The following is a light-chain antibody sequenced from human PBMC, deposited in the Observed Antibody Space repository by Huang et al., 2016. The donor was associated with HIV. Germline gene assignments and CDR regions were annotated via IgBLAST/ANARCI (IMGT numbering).Light chain of an antibody. CDR3: HQYGSSKAT. CDR2: GTS. V-gene: IGKV3-20*01. J-gene: IGKJ1*01. CDR1: QSVDSGY. Sequence: VLTQSPGSVSVSLGDRVTVSCRARQSVDSGYLAWYQQKDGQAPRLLVYGTSSRASGIPSRFSGSGSGTEFTLTISRLEPEDFGVYYCHQYGSSKATFGQGTKVDI.